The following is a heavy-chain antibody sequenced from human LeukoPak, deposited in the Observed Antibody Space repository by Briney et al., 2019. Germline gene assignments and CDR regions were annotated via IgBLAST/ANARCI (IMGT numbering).Heavy chain of an antibody. V-gene: IGHV3-15*01. CDR2: IKSKGSGGSI. CDR3: VWLRDFYYSSSY. Sequence: GGSLRLSCVVSGITFRDAWVSGVRHAPGKGGEWGGRIKSKGSGGSIEYAAAVKGRFTISRDDAKNTVYLQLNSLETEETAVYYCVWLRDFYYSSSYWGQGTLVSVSS. J-gene: IGHJ4*02. D-gene: IGHD3-10*01. CDR1: GITFRDAW.